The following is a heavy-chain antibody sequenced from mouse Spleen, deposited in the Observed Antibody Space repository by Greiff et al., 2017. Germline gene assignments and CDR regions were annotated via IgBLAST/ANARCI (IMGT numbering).Heavy chain of an antibody. V-gene: IGHV6-6*01. J-gene: IGHJ4*01. Sequence: EVQLVESGGGLVQPGGSMKLSCAASGITFSDAWMDWVRQSPEKGLEWVAEIRNKANDHATIYAESVKGRFTISRDDSKSNVYLQMNSLRAEDTGIYYCARRSATGALASWGQGTSVTVSS. CDR1: GITFSDAW. CDR3: ARRSATGALAS. D-gene: IGHD6-1*01. CDR2: IRNKANDHAT.